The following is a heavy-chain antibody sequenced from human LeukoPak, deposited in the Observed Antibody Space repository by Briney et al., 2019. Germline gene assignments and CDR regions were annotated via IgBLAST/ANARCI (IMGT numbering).Heavy chain of an antibody. D-gene: IGHD6-13*01. V-gene: IGHV4-34*01. J-gene: IGHJ4*02. Sequence: SSETLSLTCAVYGGSSSGYYWSWIRQPPGKGLEWIGEINHSGSTNYNPSLKSRVTISVDTSKNQFSLKLSSVTAADTAVYYCARLMSYSSSWYYGLDYWGQGTLVTVSS. CDR3: ARLMSYSSSWYYGLDY. CDR2: INHSGST. CDR1: GGSSSGYY.